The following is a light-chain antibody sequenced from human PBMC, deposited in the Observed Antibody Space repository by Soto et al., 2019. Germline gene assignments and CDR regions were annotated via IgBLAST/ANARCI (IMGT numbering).Light chain of an antibody. J-gene: IGKJ1*01. V-gene: IGKV3-20*01. CDR2: GAS. CDR1: QSVSSN. CDR3: QQCGSSPWT. Sequence: EIVMTQSPATLTVSPGERATLSCRASQSVSSNLAWYQQKPGQAPRLLLYGASTRATGIPDRFSGGGSGTDFTLTISRLEPEDFAVYYCQQCGSSPWTFGQGTKVDIK.